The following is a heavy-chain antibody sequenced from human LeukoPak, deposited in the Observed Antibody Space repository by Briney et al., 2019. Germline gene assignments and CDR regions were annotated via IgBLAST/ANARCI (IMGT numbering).Heavy chain of an antibody. CDR3: ARAGSSGWSEYFQH. Sequence: PSETLSLTCTVSGGSISSYYWSWIRQPPGKGLEGIGYIYYSGSTNYNPSLKSRVTISVDTSKNQFSLKLSSVTAADTAVYYCARAGSSGWSEYFQHWGQGTLVTVSS. J-gene: IGHJ1*01. CDR1: GGSISSYY. V-gene: IGHV4-59*01. D-gene: IGHD6-19*01. CDR2: IYYSGST.